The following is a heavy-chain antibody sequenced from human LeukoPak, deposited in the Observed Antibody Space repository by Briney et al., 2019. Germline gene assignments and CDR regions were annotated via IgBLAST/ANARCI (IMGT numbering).Heavy chain of an antibody. CDR3: ARDVAARPFYYYGMDV. Sequence: ASLNVSCKASGYTFTSYDINWVRQATGQGLEWMGWMNPNSGNTGYAKKFQGRVTMTRNTSISTAYMELSSLRSEDTAVYYCARDVAARPFYYYGMDVWGQGTTVTVSS. CDR1: GYTFTSYD. J-gene: IGHJ6*02. V-gene: IGHV1-8*01. D-gene: IGHD6-6*01. CDR2: MNPNSGNT.